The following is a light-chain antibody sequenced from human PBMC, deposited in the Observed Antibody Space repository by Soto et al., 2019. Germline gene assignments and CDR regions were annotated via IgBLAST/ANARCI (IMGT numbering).Light chain of an antibody. CDR1: QSVSSSY. V-gene: IGKV3-20*01. CDR3: QQYFSTPLT. CDR2: GAS. Sequence: EILLTQSPGTLSLSPGERATLSCRASQSVSSSYLAWYQQKPGQAPRLLIYGASSRATGIPDRFSGSGSGTDFTLTISSLQAEDVAVYYCQQYFSTPLTFGGGTKVDIK. J-gene: IGKJ4*01.